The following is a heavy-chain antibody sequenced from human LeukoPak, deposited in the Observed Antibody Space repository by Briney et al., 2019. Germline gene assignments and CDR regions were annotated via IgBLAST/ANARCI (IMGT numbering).Heavy chain of an antibody. CDR1: GFIFSDYW. D-gene: IGHD1-26*01. V-gene: IGHV3-7*01. J-gene: IGHJ5*02. CDR3: ARDIMAATARGWFDP. CDR2: IKLDGSKK. Sequence: GGSLRLSCAASGFIFSDYWMSWVRQAPGKGLEWVANIKLDGSKKYYVDSVEGRFSISRDNAKNSLYLQMNSLRAEDTAVYYCARDIMAATARGWFDPWGQGTLVTVSS.